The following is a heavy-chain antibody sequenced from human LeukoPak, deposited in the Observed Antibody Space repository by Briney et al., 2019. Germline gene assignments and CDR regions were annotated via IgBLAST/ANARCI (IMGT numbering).Heavy chain of an antibody. J-gene: IGHJ6*04. D-gene: IGHD2-2*01. CDR3: AREVDCSSTSCYWGMDV. Sequence: PGGSLRLSCAASGFTFSSCAMHWVRQAPGKGLEWVAVISYDGSNKYYADSVKGRFTISRDNSKNTLYLQMNSLRAEDTAVYYCAREVDCSSTSCYWGMDVWGKGTTVTVSS. V-gene: IGHV3-30*04. CDR2: ISYDGSNK. CDR1: GFTFSSCA.